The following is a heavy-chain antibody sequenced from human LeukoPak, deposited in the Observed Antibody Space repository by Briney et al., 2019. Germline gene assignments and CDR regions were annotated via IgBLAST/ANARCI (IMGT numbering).Heavy chain of an antibody. V-gene: IGHV4-59*01. J-gene: IGHJ4*02. CDR1: GGSISNYY. CDR2: IYYSGST. Sequence: SETLSLTCTVSGGSISNYYWSWIRQPPGKGLEWIGYIYYSGSTNYNPSLKSRVTISVDTSKNQFSLKLSSVTAADTAVYYCARAIWFGELGEIDYWGQGTLVTVSS. D-gene: IGHD3-10*01. CDR3: ARAIWFGELGEIDY.